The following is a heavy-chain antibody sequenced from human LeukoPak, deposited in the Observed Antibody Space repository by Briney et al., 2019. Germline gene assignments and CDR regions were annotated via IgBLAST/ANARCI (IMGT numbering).Heavy chain of an antibody. Sequence: GGSLRLSCAASGFTFSDYYMSWIRQAPGKGLEWVSYISTSSYTNYADSVKGRFNISRDNAKNSLYLQMNSLRAEDTAVYYCARAFRYCSSTSCYLDPWGQGTLVTVSS. J-gene: IGHJ5*02. CDR3: ARAFRYCSSTSCYLDP. V-gene: IGHV3-11*06. CDR2: ISTSSYT. D-gene: IGHD2-2*01. CDR1: GFTFSDYY.